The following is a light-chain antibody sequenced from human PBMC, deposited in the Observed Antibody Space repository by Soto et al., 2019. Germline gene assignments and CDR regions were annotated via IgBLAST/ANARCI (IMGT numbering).Light chain of an antibody. J-gene: IGLJ1*01. CDR3: CSSAGGGTYV. V-gene: IGLV2-23*02. Sequence: QSALTQPASVSGSPGQSIAISCTGTSSDVGSYDLVSWYQQRPGKAPKLMIYEVTKRPSGVSSRFSGSKSGNTASLTISGLQAEDDADYYCCSSAGGGTYVFGTGTKLTVL. CDR1: SSDVGSYDL. CDR2: EVT.